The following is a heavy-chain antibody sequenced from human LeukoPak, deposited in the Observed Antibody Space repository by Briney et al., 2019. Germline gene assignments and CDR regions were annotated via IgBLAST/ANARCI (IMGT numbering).Heavy chain of an antibody. CDR1: GFTFSSYS. Sequence: PGGSLRLSCAASGFTFSSYSMNWVRQVPGKGLEWVSSIGSSSAYIYYADSMKGRFTISRDNAKNSLFLQMNSLRAEDTAVYYCARAGHSAYESGGDYWGQGTLVTVSS. D-gene: IGHD5-12*01. CDR3: ARAGHSAYESGGDY. CDR2: IGSSSAYI. J-gene: IGHJ4*02. V-gene: IGHV3-21*01.